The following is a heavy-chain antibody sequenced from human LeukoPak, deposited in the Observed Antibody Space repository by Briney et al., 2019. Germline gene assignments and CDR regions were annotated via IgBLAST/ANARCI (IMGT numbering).Heavy chain of an antibody. J-gene: IGHJ4*02. CDR2: IIASNGYT. Sequence: ASVKVSCKTSGFTFTNYGVSWVRQAPGQGIEWMGWIIASNGYTSYAQKFRDRVTITRDTATSTAYMDLKSLKSDDTALYYCARNGYCSSSSCLFDYWGQGTLVTVSS. CDR1: GFTFTNYG. V-gene: IGHV1-18*01. CDR3: ARNGYCSSSSCLFDY. D-gene: IGHD2-2*03.